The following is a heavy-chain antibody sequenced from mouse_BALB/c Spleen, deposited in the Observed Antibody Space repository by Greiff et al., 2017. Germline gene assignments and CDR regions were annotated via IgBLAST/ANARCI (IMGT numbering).Heavy chain of an antibody. CDR1: GFTFSSYA. V-gene: IGHV5-6-5*01. CDR3: ARGLAGFDY. Sequence: EVMLVESGGGLVKPGGSLKLSCAASGFTFSSYAMSWVRQTPEKRLEWVASISSGGSTYYPDSVKGRFTISRDNARNILYLQMSSLRSEDTAMYYCARGLAGFDYWGQGTTLTVSS. CDR2: ISSGGST. J-gene: IGHJ2*01.